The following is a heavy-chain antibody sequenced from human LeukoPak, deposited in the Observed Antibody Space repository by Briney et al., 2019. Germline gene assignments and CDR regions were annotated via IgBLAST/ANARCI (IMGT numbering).Heavy chain of an antibody. CDR1: GYTFTSYG. CDR2: ISAYNGNT. D-gene: IGHD5-24*01. Sequence: ASVKVSCKASGYTFTSYGISWVRQAPGQGLEWMGWISAYNGNTNYAQKLQGRVTMTTDTSTSTAYMELRSLRSDDTAVYYCARDLEMATIVYAFDIWGQGTMVTVSS. CDR3: ARDLEMATIVYAFDI. J-gene: IGHJ3*02. V-gene: IGHV1-18*01.